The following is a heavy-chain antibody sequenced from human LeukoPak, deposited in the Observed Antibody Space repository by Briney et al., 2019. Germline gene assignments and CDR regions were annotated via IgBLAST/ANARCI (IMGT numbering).Heavy chain of an antibody. Sequence: SVKVSCKASGGTFSSYTISWVRQAPGQGLEWMGRIIPILGIANYAQKFQGRVTITADKSTNTAYMVLSSLRSEDTAVYYCARDPDSDYGDYDGFDPWGQGTLVTVSS. CDR1: GGTFSSYT. J-gene: IGHJ5*02. D-gene: IGHD4-17*01. CDR3: ARDPDSDYGDYDGFDP. V-gene: IGHV1-69*04. CDR2: IIPILGIA.